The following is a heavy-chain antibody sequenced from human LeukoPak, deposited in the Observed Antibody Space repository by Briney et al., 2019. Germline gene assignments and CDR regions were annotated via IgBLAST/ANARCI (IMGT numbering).Heavy chain of an antibody. V-gene: IGHV4-39*07. CDR3: AREGGSGRLDP. J-gene: IGHJ5*02. D-gene: IGHD3-10*01. Sequence: SETLSLTCTVSGGSISSSSYYWGWIRQPPGKGLEWIGSIYYSGSTYYNPSLKSRVTMSVDTSKNQFSLKLSSVTAADTAVYYCAREGGSGRLDPWGQGTLVTVSS. CDR2: IYYSGST. CDR1: GGSISSSSYY.